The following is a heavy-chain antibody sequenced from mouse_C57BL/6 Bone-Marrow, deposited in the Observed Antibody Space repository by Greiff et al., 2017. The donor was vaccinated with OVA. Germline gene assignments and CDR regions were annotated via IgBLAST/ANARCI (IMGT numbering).Heavy chain of an antibody. V-gene: IGHV14-4*01. J-gene: IGHJ2*01. CDR1: GYTFTSYW. CDR2: IDPENGDT. Sequence: VQLQQPGAELVKPGASVKLSCKASGYTFTSYWMHWVKQRPGRGLEWIGRIDPENGDTEYASKFQGKATITADTSSNTAYLQLSSLTSEDTAVYYCTTGGSSRYYWGQGTTLTVSS. CDR3: TTGGSSRYY. D-gene: IGHD1-1*01.